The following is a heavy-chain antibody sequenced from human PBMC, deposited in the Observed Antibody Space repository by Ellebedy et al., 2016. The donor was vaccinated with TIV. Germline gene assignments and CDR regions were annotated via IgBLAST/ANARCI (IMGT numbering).Heavy chain of an antibody. CDR2: IYFTGST. D-gene: IGHD5-18*01. V-gene: IGHV4-39*01. CDR3: ARRQTALVSDSDYYGLDV. J-gene: IGHJ6*02. Sequence: MPSETLSLTCTVSGGSISSTSYYWGWIRQPPGKGLEWIGSIYFTGSTYYNPSLKSRVTMSVDTSNNQFSLELTSVTAADTAVYYCARRQTALVSDSDYYGLDVWGQGTSVTVSS. CDR1: GGSISSTSYY.